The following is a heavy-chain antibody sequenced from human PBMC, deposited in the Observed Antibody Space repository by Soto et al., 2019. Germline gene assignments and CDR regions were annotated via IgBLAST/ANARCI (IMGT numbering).Heavy chain of an antibody. CDR3: AREVESYGLGMDA. J-gene: IGHJ6*02. V-gene: IGHV3-53*01. CDR2: IYSGGST. CDR1: GFTVSSNY. D-gene: IGHD5-18*01. Sequence: EVQLVESGGGLIQPGGSLRLSCAASGFTVSSNYMSWVRQAPGKGLEWVSVIYSGGSTYYADSVKGRFTISRDNSKNTLYLQMNSLIVEDTAVYYCAREVESYGLGMDAWGQGTTVTVSS.